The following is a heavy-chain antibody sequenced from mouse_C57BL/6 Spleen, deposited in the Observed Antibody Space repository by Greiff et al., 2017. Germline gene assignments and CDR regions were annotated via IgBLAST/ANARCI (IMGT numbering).Heavy chain of an antibody. CDR2: INPSTGGT. Sequence: VQLKESGPELVKPGASVKISCKASGYSFTGYYMNWVKQSPEKSLEWIGEINPSTGGTTYNQKFKAKATLTVDKSSSTAYMQLKSLTSEDSAVYYCARGNYGKDYWGQGTTLTVSS. D-gene: IGHD1-1*01. V-gene: IGHV1-42*01. CDR3: ARGNYGKDY. CDR1: GYSFTGYY. J-gene: IGHJ2*01.